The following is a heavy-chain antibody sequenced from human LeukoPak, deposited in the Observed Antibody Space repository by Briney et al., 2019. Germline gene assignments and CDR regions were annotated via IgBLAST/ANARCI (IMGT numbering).Heavy chain of an antibody. CDR3: AREGGVDRGGLFDY. CDR1: GGSFSSYV. J-gene: IGHJ4*02. D-gene: IGHD2-8*02. CDR2: IIPVLGVS. Sequence: ASVKVSCKASGGSFSSYVITWVRQAPGQGLEWMGRIIPVLGVSNFAQKFQGRVTITADKSTNTAHMELSRLESGDTAVYYCAREGGVDRGGLFDYWGQGTLVTVSS. V-gene: IGHV1-69*04.